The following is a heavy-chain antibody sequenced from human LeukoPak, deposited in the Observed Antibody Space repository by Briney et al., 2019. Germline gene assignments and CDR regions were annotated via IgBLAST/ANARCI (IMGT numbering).Heavy chain of an antibody. CDR1: GFTFSSYS. CDR2: IKQDGSEK. J-gene: IGHJ5*02. CDR3: ARCDYGLPIRWFDP. D-gene: IGHD4/OR15-4a*01. V-gene: IGHV3-7*01. Sequence: PGGSLRLSCAASGFTFSSYSMNWVRQAPGKGLEWVANIKQDGSEKYYVDSVKGRFTISRDNAKNSLYLQMNSLRAEDTAVYYCARCDYGLPIRWFDPWGQGTLVTVAS.